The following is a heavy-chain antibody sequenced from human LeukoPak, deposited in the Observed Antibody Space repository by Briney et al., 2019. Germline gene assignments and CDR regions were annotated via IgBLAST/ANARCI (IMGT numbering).Heavy chain of an antibody. D-gene: IGHD6-13*01. V-gene: IGHV1-18*01. CDR1: GYTFTNYG. Sequence: ASVKVSCKASGYTFTNYGISWVRQAPGQGLEWMGWINNYNGKTNYAQTLQDRVTMTTDTSTTTAYMELRRLRSDDTAVYYCARPIAAPDVYYFGYWGQGTLVSVSS. CDR3: ARPIAAPDVYYFGY. CDR2: INNYNGKT. J-gene: IGHJ4*02.